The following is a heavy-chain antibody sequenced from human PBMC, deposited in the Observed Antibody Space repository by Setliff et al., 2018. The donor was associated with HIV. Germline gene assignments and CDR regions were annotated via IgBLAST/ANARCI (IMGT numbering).Heavy chain of an antibody. J-gene: IGHJ4*02. CDR3: TKREAGAKPFDY. D-gene: IGHD1-26*01. CDR2: INGGGNYI. CDR1: GFTFSTYD. Sequence: GESLKISCAASGFTFSTYDMTWVRQAPGKGLEWVSLINGGGNYIQYADSVKGRFIISRDNSKNMLYLQMNSLRAEDTALYYCTKREAGAKPFDYWGRGTLVTVSS. V-gene: IGHV3-23*03.